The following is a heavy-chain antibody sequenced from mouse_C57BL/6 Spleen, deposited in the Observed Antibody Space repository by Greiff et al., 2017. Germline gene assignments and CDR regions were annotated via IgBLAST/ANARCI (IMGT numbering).Heavy chain of an antibody. V-gene: IGHV1-5*01. CDR1: GYTFTSYW. CDR3: TRWLYYEYDGYAMDY. CDR2: IYPGNSDT. D-gene: IGHD2-4*01. Sequence: EVQLQQSGTVLARPGASVKMSCKTSGYTFTSYWMHWVKQRPGQGLEWIGAIYPGNSDTSYNQKFKGKAKLTAVTSASTAYMELSSLTNEDSAVYYCTRWLYYEYDGYAMDYWGQGTSVTVSS. J-gene: IGHJ4*01.